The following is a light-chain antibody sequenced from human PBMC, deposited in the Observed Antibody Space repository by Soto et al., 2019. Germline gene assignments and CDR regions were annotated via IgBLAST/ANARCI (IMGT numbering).Light chain of an antibody. CDR2: LGS. V-gene: IGKV2-28*01. CDR1: QSLLHSNGYNY. J-gene: IGKJ4*01. Sequence: DIVMTQSPLSLPVTPGEPASISCRSSQSLLHSNGYNYLDWYLQKPGQSPQLLIYLGSNRASGVPDRFSGSGSGTDFTLKISRVEAEDVWVYYCMQAHDTCGGGTKVEIK. CDR3: MQAHDT.